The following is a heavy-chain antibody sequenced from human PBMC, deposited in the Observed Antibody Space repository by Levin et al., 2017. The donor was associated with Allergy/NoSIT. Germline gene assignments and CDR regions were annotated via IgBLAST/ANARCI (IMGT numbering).Heavy chain of an antibody. CDR3: ARHPPGATYYDFWSGYNNYYGMDV. Sequence: SETLSLTCTVSGGSISSYYWSWIRQPPGKGLEWIGYIYYSGSTNYNPSLKSRVTISVDTSKNQFSLKLSSVTAADTAVYYCARHPPGATYYDFWSGYNNYYGMDVWGQGTTVTVSS. V-gene: IGHV4-59*08. D-gene: IGHD3-3*01. CDR1: GGSISSYY. CDR2: IYYSGST. J-gene: IGHJ6*02.